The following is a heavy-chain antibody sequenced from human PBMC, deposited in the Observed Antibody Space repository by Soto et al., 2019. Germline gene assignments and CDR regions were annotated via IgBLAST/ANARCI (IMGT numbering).Heavy chain of an antibody. V-gene: IGHV3-7*01. D-gene: IGHD3-16*02. J-gene: IGHJ4*02. Sequence: GESLKISCAASGFTFSSYWMSWVRQAPGKGLEWVANIKQDGSEKYYVDSVKGRFTISRDNAKNSLYLQMNSLRAEDTAVYYCARDRYYDYIWGSYRPRPLDYWGQGTLVTVSS. CDR1: GFTFSSYW. CDR3: ARDRYYDYIWGSYRPRPLDY. CDR2: IKQDGSEK.